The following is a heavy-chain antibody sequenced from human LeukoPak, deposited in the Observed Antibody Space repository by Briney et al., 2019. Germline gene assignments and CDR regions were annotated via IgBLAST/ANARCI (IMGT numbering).Heavy chain of an antibody. Sequence: ASVKVSCKASGYRFTENYLHWLRQAPGQGPEWMGCINPNSGGTYYAQNFQGRVTLTRDTSISTAYMELSDLTSDDTAIYYCARGGGHYSYAYGMPWGQGTLATVSS. D-gene: IGHD5-18*01. CDR3: ARGGGHYSYAYGMP. J-gene: IGHJ4*02. CDR2: INPNSGGT. CDR1: GYRFTENY. V-gene: IGHV1-2*02.